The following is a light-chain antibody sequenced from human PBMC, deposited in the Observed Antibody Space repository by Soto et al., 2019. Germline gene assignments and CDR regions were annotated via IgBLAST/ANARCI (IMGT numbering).Light chain of an antibody. CDR3: AAWDDSLNGLYV. CDR2: SNN. CDR1: RSNIGSNT. Sequence: QSVLTQPPSASGTPGQRVTISCSGSRSNIGSNTVNWYQQLPGSAPKLLIYSNNQRPSGVPDRFSGSKSGTSASLAISGLRSEDEADYYCAAWDDSLNGLYVFGTGTKLT. V-gene: IGLV1-44*01. J-gene: IGLJ1*01.